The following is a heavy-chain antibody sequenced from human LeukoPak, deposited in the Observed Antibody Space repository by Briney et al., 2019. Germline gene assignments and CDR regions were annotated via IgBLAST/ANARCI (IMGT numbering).Heavy chain of an antibody. CDR1: GFTFSSYG. CDR3: AKGSADYYCYGMDV. D-gene: IGHD3-3*01. J-gene: IGHJ6*02. Sequence: GGSLRLSCAASGFTFSSYGMHWVRQAPGKGLEWVAAISYDGSNKYYADSVEGRFNNSRDKSKNSLYLQMISLRAEDTAVYYCAKGSADYYCYGMDVWGQGTTVTVSS. CDR2: ISYDGSNK. V-gene: IGHV3-30*18.